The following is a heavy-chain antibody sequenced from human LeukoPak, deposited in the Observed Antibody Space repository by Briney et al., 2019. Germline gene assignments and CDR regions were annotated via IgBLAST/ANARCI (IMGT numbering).Heavy chain of an antibody. CDR3: ARDTPTLSTYFDY. Sequence: SVQVSCKAPRGTYSSYAIRWLRQAPGQGLEWSGSIIPILGIAKYAQQFQGRVTITADKSTSTADYELNSVGSEDTAGYYFARDTPTLSTYFDYWGQGTLVTVSS. CDR2: IIPILGIA. V-gene: IGHV1-69*04. J-gene: IGHJ4*02. D-gene: IGHD2/OR15-2a*01. CDR1: RGTYSSYA.